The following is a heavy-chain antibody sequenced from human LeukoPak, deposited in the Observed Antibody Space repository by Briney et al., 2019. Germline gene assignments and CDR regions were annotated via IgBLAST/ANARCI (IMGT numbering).Heavy chain of an antibody. J-gene: IGHJ5*02. D-gene: IGHD6-13*01. V-gene: IGHV5-51*01. CDR2: FYPGYSDA. Sequence: GESLMISCKSSGYQLTNNWIGWVRPAPRKGLEWIGLFYPGYSDAKYSPSFQGHVTLSVDASISSAHLQLLCLSAAATAIYYCVRFALTSSLDHWGQGTLVPVSS. CDR1: GYQLTNNW. CDR3: VRFALTSSLDH.